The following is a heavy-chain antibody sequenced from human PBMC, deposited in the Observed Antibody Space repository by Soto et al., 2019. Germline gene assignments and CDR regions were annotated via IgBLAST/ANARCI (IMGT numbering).Heavy chain of an antibody. V-gene: IGHV1-8*01. CDR2: MNPNSGNT. J-gene: IGHJ5*02. Sequence: ASVKVSCKASGYTFGNNDISWVRQATGQGLEWMGWMNPNSGNTGYAQKFQGRVSVTRNTSITTAYLELSSLRSDDTAIYYCARMATSGTLNWFDPWGQGTMVTVYS. CDR3: ARMATSGTLNWFDP. CDR1: GYTFGNND.